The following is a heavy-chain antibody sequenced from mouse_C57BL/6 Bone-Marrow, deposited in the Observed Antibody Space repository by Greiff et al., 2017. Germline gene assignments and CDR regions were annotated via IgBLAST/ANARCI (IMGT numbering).Heavy chain of an antibody. V-gene: IGHV14-4*01. D-gene: IGHD2-3*01. J-gene: IGHJ2*01. CDR3: SSCDGNYFDF. Sequence: VQLQQSGAELVRPGASVKLSCTASGFNIKDDYIHWVKQRPEQGLEWIGWIDPEIGDTDYDSKFQGKATIPTDTSSNTAYLQLSSLTSEDTAVDYCSSCDGNYFDFWGQGTPLTVAS. CDR2: IDPEIGDT. CDR1: GFNIKDDY.